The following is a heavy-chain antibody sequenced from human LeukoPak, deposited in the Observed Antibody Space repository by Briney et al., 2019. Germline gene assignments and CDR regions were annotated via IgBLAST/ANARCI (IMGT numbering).Heavy chain of an antibody. CDR3: ARALRVGRYSADY. CDR1: GGTFSSYA. CDR2: IIPIFGTA. Sequence: SVKVSCKASGGTFSSYAISWVRQAPGQGLEWMGGIIPIFGTANYAQKFQGRVTITADESTSTAYMELSSLRSEDTAVYYCARALRVGRYSADYWGQGTLVTVSS. D-gene: IGHD2-15*01. V-gene: IGHV1-69*13. J-gene: IGHJ4*02.